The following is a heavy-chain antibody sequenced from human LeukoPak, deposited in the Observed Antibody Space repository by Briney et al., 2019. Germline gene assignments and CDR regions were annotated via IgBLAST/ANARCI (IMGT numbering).Heavy chain of an antibody. Sequence: PSETLSLTCTVSGGSISSYYWSWIRQPPGKGLEWIGYIYYSGSTNYNPSLKSRVTISVDTSKNQFSLKLSSVTAADTAVYYCASCSIFDYYYYMDVWGKGTTVTVSS. D-gene: IGHD2/OR15-2a*01. J-gene: IGHJ6*03. CDR2: IYYSGST. CDR1: GGSISSYY. V-gene: IGHV4-59*08. CDR3: ASCSIFDYYYYMDV.